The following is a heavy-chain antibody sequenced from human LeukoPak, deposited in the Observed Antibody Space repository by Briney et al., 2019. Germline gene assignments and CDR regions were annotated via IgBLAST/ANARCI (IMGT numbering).Heavy chain of an antibody. CDR1: GFTFSNCG. V-gene: IGHV3-23*01. D-gene: IGHD1-26*01. J-gene: IGHJ4*02. CDR3: AQGGRLLDY. CDR2: IINTGGST. Sequence: GGSLRLSCAASGFTFSNCGMSWVRQAPGKGLDWVSTIINTGGSTFYVDSVKGRFTISRDNSKNTLYLQMNSLRAEDTAIYYCAQGGRLLDYWGQGTLVTVSS.